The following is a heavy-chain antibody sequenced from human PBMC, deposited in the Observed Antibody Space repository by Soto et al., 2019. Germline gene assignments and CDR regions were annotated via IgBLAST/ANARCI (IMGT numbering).Heavy chain of an antibody. Sequence: GGSLRLSCAASGFSFSSYGMHWVRQAPAKGLEWVAFISHDGSNDYYADSVKGRYTISRDNSKNTVYLQMNSLRVEDTAVYYCATDANEYLWEYYFDFWGQGTLVTVSS. CDR2: ISHDGSND. CDR3: ATDANEYLWEYYFDF. J-gene: IGHJ4*02. D-gene: IGHD3-16*01. V-gene: IGHV3-30*03. CDR1: GFSFSSYG.